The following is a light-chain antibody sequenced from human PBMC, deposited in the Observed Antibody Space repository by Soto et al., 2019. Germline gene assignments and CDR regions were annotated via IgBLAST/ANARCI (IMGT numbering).Light chain of an antibody. CDR1: QGITTW. V-gene: IGKV1-12*01. CDR3: QQANSFPYT. Sequence: DIQMTQSPSSVSASAGDSVNITCRASQGITTWLAWYQQKPGKAPKLLIYAASSLQSGVPSRFIGSGSGTDFPLAISSLQPEDFATYYCQQANSFPYTFGQGTKLEIK. J-gene: IGKJ2*01. CDR2: AAS.